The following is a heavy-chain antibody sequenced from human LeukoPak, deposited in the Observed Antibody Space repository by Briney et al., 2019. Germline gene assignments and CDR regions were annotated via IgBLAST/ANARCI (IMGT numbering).Heavy chain of an antibody. Sequence: GGSLRLSCAASGFTFSSYEMNWVRQAPGKGLEWVSYISSSDSTIYYADSVKGRFTISRDNAKNSLYLQMNSLRAEDTAVYYCATLGATPDYWGQGTLVTVSS. D-gene: IGHD1-26*01. CDR2: ISSSDSTI. CDR3: ATLGATPDY. CDR1: GFTFSSYE. J-gene: IGHJ4*02. V-gene: IGHV3-48*03.